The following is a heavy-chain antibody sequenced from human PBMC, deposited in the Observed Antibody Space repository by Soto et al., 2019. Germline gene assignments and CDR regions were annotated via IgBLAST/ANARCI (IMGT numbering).Heavy chain of an antibody. V-gene: IGHV4-59*08. CDR3: AMTNTTLYNWFDP. CDR2: IYYTGST. D-gene: IGHD1-26*01. CDR1: GGSIRGYY. J-gene: IGHJ5*02. Sequence: SETLSLTCTVSGGSIRGYYWTWIRQTPGKGLEWIGHIYYTGSTKYNPSLKSRVTISVETSKNQFYLKLSSVTAADTAMYYCAMTNTTLYNWFDPWGQRTPVTVSS.